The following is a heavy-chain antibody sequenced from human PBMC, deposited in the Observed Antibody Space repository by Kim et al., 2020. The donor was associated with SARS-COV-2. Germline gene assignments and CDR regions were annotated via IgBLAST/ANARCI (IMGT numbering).Heavy chain of an antibody. J-gene: IGHJ4*02. D-gene: IGHD3-9*01. CDR1: GFTFDDYA. V-gene: IGHV3-9*01. CDR3: AKGTYDILTTPFDY. Sequence: GGSLRLSCAASGFTFDDYAMHWVRQAPGKGLEWVSGISWNSGSIGYADSVKGRFTISRDNAKNSLYLQMNSLRAEDTALYYCAKGTYDILTTPFDYWGQGTLVTVSS. CDR2: ISWNSGSI.